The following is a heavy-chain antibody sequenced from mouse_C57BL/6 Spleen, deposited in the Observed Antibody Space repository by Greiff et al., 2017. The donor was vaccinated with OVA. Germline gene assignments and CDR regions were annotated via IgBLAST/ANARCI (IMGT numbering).Heavy chain of an antibody. V-gene: IGHV1-26*01. CDR3: ARGGWFTFDY. CDR1: GYTFTDYY. Sequence: EVQLQQSGPVLVKPGALVKISCKASGYTFTDYYMNWVKQSHGQSLEWIGDINPNNGGTSSNQKFKGNATSTVDKSTSTAYMGLRSLTSEDSAVYYCARGGWFTFDYWGQGTTLTVSA. J-gene: IGHJ2*01. CDR2: INPNNGGT. D-gene: IGHD2-3*01.